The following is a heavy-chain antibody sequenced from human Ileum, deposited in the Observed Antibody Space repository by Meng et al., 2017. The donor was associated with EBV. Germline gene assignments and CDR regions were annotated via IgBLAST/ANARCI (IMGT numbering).Heavy chain of an antibody. CDR1: GDSMTNNNW. Sequence: QVPLRGSGPGLVKSSGTLSLTCGVSGDSMTNNNWWTWVRQPPGKGLEWIGEIYHSGSTNYNPSLQSRATISVDMSKKQFSLKLRSVTAADTAVYYCARTGVGLAFDYWGLGTLVTVSS. D-gene: IGHD2-8*01. CDR2: IYHSGST. J-gene: IGHJ4*02. V-gene: IGHV4-4*02. CDR3: ARTGVGLAFDY.